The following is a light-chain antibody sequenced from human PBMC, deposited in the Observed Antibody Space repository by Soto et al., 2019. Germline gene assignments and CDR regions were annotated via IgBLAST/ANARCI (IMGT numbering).Light chain of an antibody. CDR3: CSYAGSDYV. J-gene: IGLJ1*01. CDR1: SSDIGRYNL. V-gene: IGLV2-23*02. Sequence: QSVLTQPASVSGSPGQSLSISCTGASSDIGRYNLVSWYQQHPGKAPKLMIFEVNKRPSGVSHRFSGSRSGNTASLTISGLQAEDEADYYCCSYAGSDYVFGPGTKLTVL. CDR2: EVN.